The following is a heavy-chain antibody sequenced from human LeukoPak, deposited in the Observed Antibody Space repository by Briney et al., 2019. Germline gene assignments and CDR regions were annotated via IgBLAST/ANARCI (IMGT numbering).Heavy chain of an antibody. CDR1: GYSFTSYW. CDR3: ARSTSSGGRVYYDFWSGYYTGENWFDP. Sequence: AGESLKISCKGSGYSFTSYWIGWVRQMPGKGLEWMGIIYPGDSDTRYSPSFQGQVTISADKSTSTAYLQWSSLKASDTAMYYCARSTSSGGRVYYDFWSGYYTGENWFDPWGQGTLVTVSS. V-gene: IGHV5-51*01. D-gene: IGHD3-3*01. J-gene: IGHJ5*02. CDR2: IYPGDSDT.